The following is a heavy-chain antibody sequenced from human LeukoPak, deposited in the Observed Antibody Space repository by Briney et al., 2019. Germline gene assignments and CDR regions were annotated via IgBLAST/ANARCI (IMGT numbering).Heavy chain of an antibody. D-gene: IGHD5-24*01. J-gene: IGHJ4*02. CDR2: IIPRGGST. Sequence: ASVKVSCKASGYTFINYFIHWVRQAPGQGLEWMGIIIPRGGSTNYAQKFQGRLTMTRDTSTSTVYMDLSSLRSEDTAVYYCARGLKRDGYNFDYWGQGTLVTVSS. CDR1: GYTFINYF. CDR3: ARGLKRDGYNFDY. V-gene: IGHV1-46*01.